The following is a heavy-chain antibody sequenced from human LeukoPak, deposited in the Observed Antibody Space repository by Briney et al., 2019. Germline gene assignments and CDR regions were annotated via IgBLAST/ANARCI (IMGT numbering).Heavy chain of an antibody. D-gene: IGHD5-18*01. V-gene: IGHV1-69*04. CDR2: IIPILGIA. CDR3: ARDVGFGYSCGYAGYYYGMDV. J-gene: IGHJ6*02. CDR1: GGTFSSYA. Sequence: SVKVSCKASGGTFSSYAISWVRQAPGQGLEWMGRIIPILGIANYAQKFQGRVTITADKSTSTAYMELSSLRSEDTAVYYCARDVGFGYSCGYAGYYYGMDVWGQGTTVTVSS.